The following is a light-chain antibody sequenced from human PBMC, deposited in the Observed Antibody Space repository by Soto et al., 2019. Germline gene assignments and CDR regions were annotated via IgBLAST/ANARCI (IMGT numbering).Light chain of an antibody. CDR3: QSYDSSLSGVV. J-gene: IGLJ2*01. CDR1: SSNIGAGYD. V-gene: IGLV1-40*01. CDR2: GNS. Sequence: QSVLTQPPSVSGAPGQRVTISCTGSSSNIGAGYDVHWYQQHPGTAPKLLIYGNSNRPSGVPDRFSGSKSCTSASLAITGLQAEDEADYYCQSYDSSLSGVVFGGGTKLTVL.